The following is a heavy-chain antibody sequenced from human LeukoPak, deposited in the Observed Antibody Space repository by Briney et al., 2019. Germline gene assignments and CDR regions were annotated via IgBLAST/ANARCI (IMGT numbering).Heavy chain of an antibody. D-gene: IGHD6-13*01. Sequence: GGSLRLSCAASGFTFSSYAMHWVRQAPGKGLEWVAVISYDGSNKYYADSVKGRFTISRDNSKNTLYLQMNSLRAEDTAVYYCARGYSSSWLTFDYWGQGTLVTVSS. CDR2: ISYDGSNK. J-gene: IGHJ4*02. V-gene: IGHV3-30-3*01. CDR3: ARGYSSSWLTFDY. CDR1: GFTFSSYA.